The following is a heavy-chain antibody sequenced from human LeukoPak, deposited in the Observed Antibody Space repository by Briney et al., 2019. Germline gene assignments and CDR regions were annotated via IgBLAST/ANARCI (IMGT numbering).Heavy chain of an antibody. J-gene: IGHJ4*02. CDR2: ISYDGSNK. Sequence: GGSLRLSCAASGFTFSSYGMHWVRQAPGKGLEWAAVISYDGSNKYYADSVKGRFTVSRGNSKNTLYLQMNSLRAEDTAVYYCAKYRMVTTPYFDYWGQGTLVTVSS. CDR1: GFTFSSYG. CDR3: AKYRMVTTPYFDY. V-gene: IGHV3-30*18. D-gene: IGHD4-11*01.